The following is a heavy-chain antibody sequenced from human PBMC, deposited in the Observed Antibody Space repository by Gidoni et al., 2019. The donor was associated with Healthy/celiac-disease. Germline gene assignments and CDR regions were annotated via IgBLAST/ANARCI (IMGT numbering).Heavy chain of an antibody. CDR1: GFTFSSYG. CDR2: IWYDGSNK. D-gene: IGHD1-26*01. J-gene: IGHJ4*02. Sequence: QVQLVESGGGVVQPGRSLRLSCAPSGFTFSSYGMHWVRQAPGKGLEWVAVIWYDGSNKYYADSVKGRFTISRDNSKNTLYLQMNSLRAEDTAVYYCAIIGGSYFDYWGQGTLVTVSS. CDR3: AIIGGSYFDY. V-gene: IGHV3-33*01.